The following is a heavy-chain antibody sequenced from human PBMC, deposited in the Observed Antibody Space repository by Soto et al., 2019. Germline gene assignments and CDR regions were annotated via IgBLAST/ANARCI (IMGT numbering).Heavy chain of an antibody. CDR1: GFTVSSFG. CDR2: LSSNGIGT. D-gene: IGHD6-13*01. V-gene: IGHV3-64D*06. Sequence: GGSLRLSCSGSGFTVSSFGMHWVRQAPGKGLEHVSTLSSNGIGTYYADSVKGRFTFSRDTSKNTLHLQMSSLRTEDTAVYYCVKDMGQAAVGIRYPYGLDVWGLGTTVTVSS. CDR3: VKDMGQAAVGIRYPYGLDV. J-gene: IGHJ6*02.